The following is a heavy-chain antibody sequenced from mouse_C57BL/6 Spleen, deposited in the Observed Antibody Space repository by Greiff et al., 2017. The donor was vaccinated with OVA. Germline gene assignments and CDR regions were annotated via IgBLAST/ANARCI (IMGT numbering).Heavy chain of an antibody. CDR1: GFTFSDYY. Sequence: EVKLQESGGGLVQPGGSLKLSCAASGFTFSDYYMYWVRQTPEKRLEWVAYISNGGGSTYYPDTVKGRFTISRDNAKNTLYLQMSRLKSEDTAIYYCARRHYGSSYYAMDYWGQGTSVTVSS. CDR2: ISNGGGST. V-gene: IGHV5-12*01. D-gene: IGHD1-1*01. CDR3: ARRHYGSSYYAMDY. J-gene: IGHJ4*01.